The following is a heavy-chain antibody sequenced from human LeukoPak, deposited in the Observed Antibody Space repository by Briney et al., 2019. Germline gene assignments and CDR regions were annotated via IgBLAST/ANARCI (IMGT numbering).Heavy chain of an antibody. V-gene: IGHV1-18*01. Sequence: ASVKVSSKASVYTFTSYGISWVRQAPGQGLEWMGWISAYNGNTNYAQKLQGRVTMTTDTSTSTAYMELRSLRSDDTAVYYCARESELELRGAFDIWGQGTMVTVSS. CDR3: ARESELELRGAFDI. J-gene: IGHJ3*02. CDR2: ISAYNGNT. CDR1: VYTFTSYG. D-gene: IGHD1-7*01.